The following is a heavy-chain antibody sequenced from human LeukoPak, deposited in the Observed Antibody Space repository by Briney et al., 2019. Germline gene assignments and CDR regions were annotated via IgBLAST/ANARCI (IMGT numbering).Heavy chain of an antibody. CDR3: ALQTKRDAFDI. CDR1: GGTFSSYA. J-gene: IGHJ3*02. D-gene: IGHD4-11*01. CDR2: IIPIFGTA. Sequence: ASVKVPCKASGGTFSSYAISWVRQAPGQGLEWMGGIIPIFGTANYAQKFQGRVTITTDESTSTAYVELSSLRSEDTAVYYCALQTKRDAFDIWGQGTMVTVSS. V-gene: IGHV1-69*05.